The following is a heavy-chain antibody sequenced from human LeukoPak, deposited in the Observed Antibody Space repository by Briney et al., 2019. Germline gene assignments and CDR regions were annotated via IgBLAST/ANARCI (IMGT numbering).Heavy chain of an antibody. CDR3: ATSRTNDY. Sequence: GGSLRLSCAASGFMFSSNWMSWVRLAPGKGLEWVAIIKQDGSDRYYVDSVKGRFAISRDNAEKSLYLQMNSLRAEDTAVYYCATSRTNDYWGRGTLVTVSS. V-gene: IGHV3-7*03. J-gene: IGHJ4*01. CDR2: IKQDGSDR. D-gene: IGHD1-14*01. CDR1: GFMFSSNW.